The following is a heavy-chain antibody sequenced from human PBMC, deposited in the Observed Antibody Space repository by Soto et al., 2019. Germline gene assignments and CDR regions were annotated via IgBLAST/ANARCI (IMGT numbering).Heavy chain of an antibody. D-gene: IGHD1-1*01. CDR2: ISGSGGST. CDR3: AKELARVEYYYYYMDV. V-gene: IGHV3-23*01. Sequence: PGGSLRLSCAASGFTFSSYAMSWVRQAPGKGLEWVSAISGSGGSTYYADSVKGRFTISRDNSKNTLYLQINSLRAEDTAVYYCAKELARVEYYYYYMDVWGKGTTVTVSS. CDR1: GFTFSSYA. J-gene: IGHJ6*03.